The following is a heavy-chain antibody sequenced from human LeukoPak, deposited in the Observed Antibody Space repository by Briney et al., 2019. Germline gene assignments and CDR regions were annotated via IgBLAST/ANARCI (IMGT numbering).Heavy chain of an antibody. V-gene: IGHV4-59*01. CDR1: GGSISSYY. J-gene: IGHJ4*01. CDR2: IYYSGST. CDR3: ARYRYGSGRRYFDY. Sequence: KPAETLSLTCTVSGGSISSYYWSWIRQPPGKGLEWIGYIYYSGSTNYNPSLKSRVTISVDTSKNQFSLKLSSVTAADTAVYYCARYRYGSGRRYFDYWGQGILASVSS. D-gene: IGHD3-10*01.